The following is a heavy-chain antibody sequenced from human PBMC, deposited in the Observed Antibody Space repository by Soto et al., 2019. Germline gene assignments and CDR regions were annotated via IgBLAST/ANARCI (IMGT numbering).Heavy chain of an antibody. V-gene: IGHV3-33*01. CDR3: ARNFYYGFWSGYYGPFDY. Sequence: QVQLVESGGGVVQPGRSLRLSCAASGFTFSSYGMHWVRQAPGKGLEWVAVIWYDGSNKYYADSVKGRFTISRDNSKYSLYMQMTSVRAEDTAVYYCARNFYYGFWSGYYGPFDYWVEGTLVTVSA. J-gene: IGHJ4*02. CDR1: GFTFSSYG. D-gene: IGHD3-3*01. CDR2: IWYDGSNK.